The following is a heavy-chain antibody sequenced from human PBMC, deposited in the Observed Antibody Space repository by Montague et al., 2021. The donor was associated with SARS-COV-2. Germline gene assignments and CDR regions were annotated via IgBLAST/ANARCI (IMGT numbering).Heavy chain of an antibody. CDR3: VRDHPYGGPRGAYDI. V-gene: IGHV4-59*01. Sequence: SETLSLTCTVSGGSISNYYWSWIRQPPGRGLEWIAYIYDGGDVNYNPSLGSRVTISTDTSKNKLSLKVNSVTAADTAVYYCVRDHPYGGPRGAYDIWGQGTVVTVSS. J-gene: IGHJ3*02. CDR2: IYDGGDV. D-gene: IGHD4-23*01. CDR1: GGSISNYY.